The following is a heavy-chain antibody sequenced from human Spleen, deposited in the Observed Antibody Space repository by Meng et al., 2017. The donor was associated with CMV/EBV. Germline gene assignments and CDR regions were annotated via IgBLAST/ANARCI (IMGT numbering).Heavy chain of an antibody. V-gene: IGHV3-21*01. J-gene: IGHJ4*02. CDR3: ARVPVAGAGKADY. Sequence: GGSLRLSCAASGFTFSSYDMHWVRQAPGKGLDWVSSISSSSSYIYYADSVKGRFTISRDNAKNSLYLQMDSLRAEDTAVYYCARVPVAGAGKADYWGQGTLVTVSS. CDR1: GFTFSSYD. CDR2: ISSSSSYI. D-gene: IGHD6-13*01.